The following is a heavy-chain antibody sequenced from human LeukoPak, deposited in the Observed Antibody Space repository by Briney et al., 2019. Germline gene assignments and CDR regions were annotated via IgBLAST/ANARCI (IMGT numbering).Heavy chain of an antibody. Sequence: ASVKVDCKASGYTFTSYDIKWVRQATGQGLEWMGWMNPNSGSTGYAQKFQGRVTITRNTSISTAYMELSGLRSEDTAVYYCARGRSTGYPYYFDYWGQGTLVTVSS. J-gene: IGHJ4*02. V-gene: IGHV1-8*03. CDR2: MNPNSGST. CDR3: ARGRSTGYPYYFDY. D-gene: IGHD5-12*01. CDR1: GYTFTSYD.